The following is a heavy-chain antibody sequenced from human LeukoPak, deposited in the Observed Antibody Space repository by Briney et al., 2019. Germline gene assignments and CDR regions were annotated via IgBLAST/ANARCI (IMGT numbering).Heavy chain of an antibody. CDR2: IKQDGSEK. V-gene: IGHV3-7*01. CDR3: ASDRDYYDSSGYLFDY. CDR1: GFTFSSYW. D-gene: IGHD3-22*01. J-gene: IGHJ4*02. Sequence: GGSLRLSCAASGFTFSSYWMSWVRQAPGKGLEWVANIKQDGSEKYYVDSVKGRFTISRDNAKNSLYLQMNSLRAEDTAVYYCASDRDYYDSSGYLFDYWGQGTLDSVSS.